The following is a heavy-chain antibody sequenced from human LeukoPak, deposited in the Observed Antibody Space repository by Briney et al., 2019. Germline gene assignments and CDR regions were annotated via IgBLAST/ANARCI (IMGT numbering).Heavy chain of an antibody. V-gene: IGHV3-23*01. D-gene: IGHD3-3*01. CDR3: AKGAKYDFWSGYAR. J-gene: IGHJ4*02. CDR1: GFTFSSYA. CDR2: ISGSGGST. Sequence: GGSLSFSCAASGFTFSSYAMSWVRQAPGKGLEWVSAISGSGGSTYYAASVTGRFTISRDNSKNTLYLQMNSLRAEDTAVYYCAKGAKYDFWSGYARWGQGTLVTVSS.